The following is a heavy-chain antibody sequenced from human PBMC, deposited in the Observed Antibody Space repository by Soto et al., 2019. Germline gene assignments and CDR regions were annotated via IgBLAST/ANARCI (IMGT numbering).Heavy chain of an antibody. Sequence: GGSLRLSCAASGFTFSSYGMHWVRQAPGKGLEWVAVISYDGSNKYYADSVKGRFTILRDNSKNTLYLQMNSLRAEDTAVYYCAKDLGITTEYYFDYWGQGTLVTVSS. CDR3: AKDLGITTEYYFDY. V-gene: IGHV3-30*18. CDR2: ISYDGSNK. J-gene: IGHJ4*02. CDR1: GFTFSSYG. D-gene: IGHD4-4*01.